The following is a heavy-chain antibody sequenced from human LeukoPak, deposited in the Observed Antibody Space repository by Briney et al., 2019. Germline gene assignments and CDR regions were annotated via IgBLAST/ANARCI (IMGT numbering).Heavy chain of an antibody. CDR1: GFPFTNAW. CDR3: TTMNHYGDNA. V-gene: IGHV3-15*05. D-gene: IGHD4-17*01. CDR2: IKSKADGGIT. Sequence: GGSLRLSCAAAGFPFTNAWMTWVRRAPGKGLEWVGRIKSKADGGITEYAAPVKGRFTISRDDSKNTLYLQLNSLKTEDTAVYYCTTMNHYGDNAWGQGTLVTVSS. J-gene: IGHJ4*02.